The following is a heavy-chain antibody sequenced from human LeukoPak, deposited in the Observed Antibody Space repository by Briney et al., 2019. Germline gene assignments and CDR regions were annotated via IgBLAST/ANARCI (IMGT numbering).Heavy chain of an antibody. CDR2: IYYSGST. Sequence: SETLSLTCTVSGGSISSSSYYWGWIRQPPGKGLEWIGSIYYSGSTYYNPSLKSRVTISVDTSKNQFSLKLSSVTAADTAVYYCARCTWLRSYYFDYWGQGILVTVSS. V-gene: IGHV4-39*01. D-gene: IGHD5-12*01. CDR3: ARCTWLRSYYFDY. J-gene: IGHJ4*02. CDR1: GGSISSSSYY.